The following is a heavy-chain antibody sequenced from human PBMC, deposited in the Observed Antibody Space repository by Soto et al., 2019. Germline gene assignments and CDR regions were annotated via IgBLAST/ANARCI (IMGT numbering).Heavy chain of an antibody. CDR1: GFSLRNSGVG. CDR2: IYWDDDK. CDR3: AHLTTGGFYFDY. D-gene: IGHD4-17*01. V-gene: IGHV2-5*02. J-gene: IGHJ4*02. Sequence: QITLKESGPTLVKPTQTLTLTCTFSGFSLRNSGVGVGWIRQPPGKALEWLALIYWDDDKRYSPSLKSRLTITKDTSKNQVVLTMTIMEPVDTATYYCAHLTTGGFYFDYWGQGALVTVSS.